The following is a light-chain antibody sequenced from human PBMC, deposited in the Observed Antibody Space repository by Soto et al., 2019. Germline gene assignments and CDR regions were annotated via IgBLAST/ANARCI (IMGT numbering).Light chain of an antibody. CDR3: SSYTTISTLEV. CDR2: EVS. J-gene: IGLJ3*02. CDR1: SSDVGGYNY. V-gene: IGLV2-14*01. Sequence: QSALTQPASVSGSPGQSITISCTGTSSDVGGYNYVSWYQQNPGKAPKLMIYEVSNRPSGVSNRFSGSKSGNTASLTISGLQAEDEADYYCSSYTTISTLEVFGGGTKVTVL.